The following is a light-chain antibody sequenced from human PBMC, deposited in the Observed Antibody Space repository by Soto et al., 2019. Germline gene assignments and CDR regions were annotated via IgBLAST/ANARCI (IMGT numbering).Light chain of an antibody. CDR2: EVS. CDR3: CSYAGTYTRV. V-gene: IGLV2-14*01. Sequence: SALTQPASVSGSPGQSITISCTGTSSDVGSYVSWYQQHPDKAPKLMIYEVSNRPSGVPYRFSGSKSGNTASLTISGLQAEDEADYYCCSYAGTYTRVFGTGTKV. J-gene: IGLJ1*01. CDR1: SSDVGSY.